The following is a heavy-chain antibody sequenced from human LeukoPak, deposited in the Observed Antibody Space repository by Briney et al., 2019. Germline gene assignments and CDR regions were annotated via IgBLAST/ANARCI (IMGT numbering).Heavy chain of an antibody. Sequence: SETLSLTCTVSGGSISNYYWSWIRQPPGKGLECIGYIYYSGSTNYNPSLKSRVTISVDTSKNQFSLKLSSVTAADTAVYYCARHAMVRGVIIIGYYYYGMDVWGQGTTVTVSS. CDR3: ARHAMVRGVIIIGYYYYGMDV. CDR1: GGSISNYY. J-gene: IGHJ6*02. D-gene: IGHD3-10*01. CDR2: IYYSGST. V-gene: IGHV4-59*08.